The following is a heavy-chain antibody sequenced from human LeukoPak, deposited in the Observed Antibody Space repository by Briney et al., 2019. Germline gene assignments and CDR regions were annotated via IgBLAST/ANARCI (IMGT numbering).Heavy chain of an antibody. J-gene: IGHJ4*02. CDR1: GFTFSNYG. V-gene: IGHV3-23*01. CDR3: AKTNGYYSD. Sequence: PGGSLRLSCAASGFTFSNYGMNWVRQALGKGLEWVSGISGSGGTTYYADSVKGRFTISRDNSKNSLSLQVSSLRAEDTAVYYCAKTNGYYSDWGQGTLVTVSS. D-gene: IGHD3-22*01. CDR2: ISGSGGTT.